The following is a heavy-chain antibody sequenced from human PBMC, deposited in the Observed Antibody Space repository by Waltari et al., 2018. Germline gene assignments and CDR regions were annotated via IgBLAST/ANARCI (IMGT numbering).Heavy chain of an antibody. CDR1: GFMFSAYS. CDR3: AKDNFGMDV. CDR2: ISASTSYI. D-gene: IGHD3-16*01. V-gene: IGHV3-21*01. Sequence: EPHLVESGGGLVKPGGSLRLSCEASGFMFSAYSMNWVRQAPGKGLELVSSISASTSYIYYAASVECRFTIARDNASNALFLQMNSLRAEDTAVYYCAKDNFGMDVCGQGTTVTVS. J-gene: IGHJ6*02.